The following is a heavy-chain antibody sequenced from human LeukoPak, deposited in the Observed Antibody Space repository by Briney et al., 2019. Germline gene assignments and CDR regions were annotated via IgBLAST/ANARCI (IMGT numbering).Heavy chain of an antibody. V-gene: IGHV4-34*01. CDR1: GGPFNGYS. CDR3: ARLASGYDILTGYLSYYFDY. Sequence: KPSETLSLTCAVYGGPFNGYSWSWIRQPPGKGLEWIGEINHSGSSNYTPSLKSRVTISEDTSKNQFSQKLSSVTAADTAVYYCARLASGYDILTGYLSYYFDYWGQGTLVTVSS. D-gene: IGHD3-9*01. J-gene: IGHJ4*02. CDR2: INHSGSS.